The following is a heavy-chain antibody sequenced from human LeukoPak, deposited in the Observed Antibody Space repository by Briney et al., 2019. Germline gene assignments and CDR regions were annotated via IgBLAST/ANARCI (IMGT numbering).Heavy chain of an antibody. V-gene: IGHV1-18*01. Sequence: ASVKVSCKASGYTLSTYGISWVRRAPGQGLEWVGWITTYNRDKKYSQKFEDRVTMTTDTSTSTYYMELRSLRSDDTAIYYCARDCSNGVCFPRDYWGQGTLVTVST. D-gene: IGHD2-8*01. J-gene: IGHJ4*02. CDR2: ITTYNRDK. CDR1: GYTLSTYG. CDR3: ARDCSNGVCFPRDY.